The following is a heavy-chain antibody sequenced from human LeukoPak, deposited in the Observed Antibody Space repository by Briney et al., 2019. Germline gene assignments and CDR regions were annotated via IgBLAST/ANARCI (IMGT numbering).Heavy chain of an antibody. J-gene: IGHJ4*02. D-gene: IGHD3-10*01. CDR2: IWYDGSNK. CDR3: ARNPYSGSGTYPPFDY. Sequence: GRSLRLSCAASGFTFSSYGMHWVRQAPGKGLEWVAIIWYDGSNKYFADSVKGRFTISRDNSKNTVYLQVISLRAEDTAVYYCARNPYSGSGTYPPFDYWGQGTLVTVSS. V-gene: IGHV3-33*01. CDR1: GFTFSSYG.